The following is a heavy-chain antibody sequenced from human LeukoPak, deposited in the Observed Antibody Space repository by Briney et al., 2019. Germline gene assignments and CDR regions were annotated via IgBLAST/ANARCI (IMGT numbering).Heavy chain of an antibody. D-gene: IGHD3-10*01. CDR1: GGSISSGDYY. CDR2: IYYSGST. Sequence: PSQTLSLTCTVSGGSISSGDYYWSWIRQPPGKGLEWTGYIYYSGSTYYNPSLKSRVTISVDTSKNQFSLKLSSVTAADTAVYYCASGLWFGELNIWGQGTMVTVSS. V-gene: IGHV4-30-4*08. CDR3: ASGLWFGELNI. J-gene: IGHJ3*02.